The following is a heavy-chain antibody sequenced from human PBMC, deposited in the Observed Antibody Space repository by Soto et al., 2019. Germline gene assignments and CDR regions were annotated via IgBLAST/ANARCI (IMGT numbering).Heavy chain of an antibody. D-gene: IGHD6-19*01. CDR3: VRSNGWASDI. Sequence: EVLLVESGGGLVQPGGSLRLSCTASGFTFSTYWMNWVRQTPGKGLGWVAIIKQDGSVKHYVDFVKGRFTISGATAKNSLYLRMNNLRAEDTAVYYCVRSNGWASDIGGRGTLVTVSS. J-gene: IGHJ4*02. V-gene: IGHV3-7*01. CDR1: GFTFSTYW. CDR2: IKQDGSVK.